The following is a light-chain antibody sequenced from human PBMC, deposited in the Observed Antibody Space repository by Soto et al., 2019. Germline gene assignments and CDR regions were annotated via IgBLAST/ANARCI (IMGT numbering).Light chain of an antibody. CDR1: QGISSY. V-gene: IGKV1-9*01. CDR2: AAS. CDR3: QQYNSYSYT. Sequence: DIQLTQSPSFLSASVGDRVTITCRASQGISSYLAWYQQKPGKAPKLLIYAASTLQSGVPSRFSGSGSGTEFTLTISSLQPEDFATYYCQQYNSYSYTFGQGTKVDIK. J-gene: IGKJ2*01.